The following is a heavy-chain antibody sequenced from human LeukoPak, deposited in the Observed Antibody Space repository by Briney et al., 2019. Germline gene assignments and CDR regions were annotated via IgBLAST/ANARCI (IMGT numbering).Heavy chain of an antibody. Sequence: PGGSLRLSCAASGFTFSSYAMGWVRQAPGKGLEWVSAISGSGGSTYYADSVKGRFTISRDNSKNTLYLQMNSLRAEDTAVYYCAKMDSGIAVATTDYWGQGTLVTVSS. D-gene: IGHD6-19*01. CDR2: ISGSGGST. CDR1: GFTFSSYA. CDR3: AKMDSGIAVATTDY. J-gene: IGHJ4*02. V-gene: IGHV3-23*01.